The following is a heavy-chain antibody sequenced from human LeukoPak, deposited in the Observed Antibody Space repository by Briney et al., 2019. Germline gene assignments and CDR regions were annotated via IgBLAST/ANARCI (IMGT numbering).Heavy chain of an antibody. CDR3: ARIKGYYDSSGYYYDSWLDP. J-gene: IGHJ5*02. CDR1: GYTFTSYD. Sequence: ASVKVSCKASGYTFTSYDINWVRQATGQGLEWMGWVNPNSGNTGYAQKFQGRVTMTRNTSISTAYMELSSLRSEDTAVYYCARIKGYYDSSGYYYDSWLDPWGQGTLVTVSS. CDR2: VNPNSGNT. D-gene: IGHD3-22*01. V-gene: IGHV1-8*01.